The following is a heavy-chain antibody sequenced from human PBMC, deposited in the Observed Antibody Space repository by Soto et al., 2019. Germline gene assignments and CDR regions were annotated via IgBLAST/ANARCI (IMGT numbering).Heavy chain of an antibody. J-gene: IGHJ4*02. V-gene: IGHV5-51*01. CDR3: ARHPGAAETSDFDY. CDR2: IYPGDSDT. CDR1: GYSFTSHW. D-gene: IGHD6-25*01. Sequence: KISCKASGYSFTSHWIGWVRQMPGKGLEWMGIIYPGDSDTRYSPSFQGQVTISADKSISAAYLQWSSLKASDTAMYFCARHPGAAETSDFDYWGQGTLVTVSS.